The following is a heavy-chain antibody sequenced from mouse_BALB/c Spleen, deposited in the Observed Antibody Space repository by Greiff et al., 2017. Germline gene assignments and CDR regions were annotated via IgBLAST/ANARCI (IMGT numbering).Heavy chain of an antibody. V-gene: IGHV2-6-7*01. CDR3: ARDDYGNYDWFAY. CDR1: GFSLTGYG. CDR2: IWGDGST. D-gene: IGHD2-1*01. J-gene: IGHJ3*01. Sequence: QVQLKESGPGLVAPSQSLSITCTVSGFSLTGYGVNWVRQPPGKGLEWLGMIWGDGSTDYNSALKSRLSISKDNSKRQVFLKMNSLQTDDTARYYCARDDYGNYDWFAYWGQGTLVTVSA.